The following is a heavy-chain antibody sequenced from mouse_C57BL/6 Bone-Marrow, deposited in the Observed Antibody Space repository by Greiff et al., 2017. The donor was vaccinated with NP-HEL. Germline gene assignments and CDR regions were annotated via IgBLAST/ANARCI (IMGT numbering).Heavy chain of an antibody. J-gene: IGHJ3*01. CDR1: GYTFTSYW. V-gene: IGHV1-59*01. CDR3: ERVSTMVKWVAE. CDR2: IDPSDSYT. D-gene: IGHD2-2*01. Sequence: QVQLQQPGAELVRPGTSVKLSCKASGYTFTSYWMHWVKQRPGQGLEWIGVIDPSDSYTNYNQKFKGKATLTVDTSSSTAYMQLSSLTSEDSAVYDCERVSTMVKWVAEWGQGTLVSV.